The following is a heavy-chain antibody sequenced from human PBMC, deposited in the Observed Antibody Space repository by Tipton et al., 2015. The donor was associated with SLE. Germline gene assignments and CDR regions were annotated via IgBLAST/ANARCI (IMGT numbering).Heavy chain of an antibody. CDR2: IFFTGST. D-gene: IGHD2-21*02. CDR1: GGSLSSYY. J-gene: IGHJ6*02. Sequence: TLSLTCTVPGGSLSSYYWSWIRQPPGKGLEWIGFIFFTGSTDYNPSLQSRVTISVDPAKNQFSLKLTSVTAPDTAVYYCARGMVTWRGAIIGVDVWGQGTTVNVSS. V-gene: IGHV4-59*08. CDR3: ARGMVTWRGAIIGVDV.